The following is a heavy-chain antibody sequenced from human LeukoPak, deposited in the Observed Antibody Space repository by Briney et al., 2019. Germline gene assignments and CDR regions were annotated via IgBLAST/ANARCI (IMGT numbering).Heavy chain of an antibody. Sequence: GGSLRLSCAASGFTFSTNPMSWVRQAPGKGLEWVSAISPDNTYYADSVKGRLTISRDDSKNTAYLQMNSPRAEDTARYYCVKEHVDRAFTRSFEIWGQGTVVTVSS. D-gene: IGHD3-10*01. V-gene: IGHV3-23*01. J-gene: IGHJ3*02. CDR1: GFTFSTNP. CDR3: VKEHVDRAFTRSFEI. CDR2: ISPDNT.